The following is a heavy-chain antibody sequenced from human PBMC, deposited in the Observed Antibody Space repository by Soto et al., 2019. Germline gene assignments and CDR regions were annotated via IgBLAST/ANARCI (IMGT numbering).Heavy chain of an antibody. V-gene: IGHV1-69*02. J-gene: IGHJ4*02. CDR3: ARASSPNYDHPPLLGY. CDR1: GGTFSSYT. Sequence: ASVKVSCKASGGTFSSYTISWVRQAPGQGLEWMGRIIPILGIANYAQKFQGRVTITADKSTSTAYMELSSLRSEDTAVYYCARASSPNYDHPPLLGYWGQGTLVTVSS. D-gene: IGHD3-3*01. CDR2: IIPILGIA.